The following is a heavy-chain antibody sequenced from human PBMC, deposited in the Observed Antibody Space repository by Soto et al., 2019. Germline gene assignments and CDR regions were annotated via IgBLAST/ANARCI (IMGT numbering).Heavy chain of an antibody. Sequence: GASVKVSCKASGYTFTNYAMHWVRQAPGQRLEWMGWINAGNGNTKYSQKFQGRVTMTEDTSTDTAYMELSSLRSEDTAVYYCATYRLYSSSWYADYWGQGTLVTVSS. CDR1: GYTFTNYA. J-gene: IGHJ4*02. D-gene: IGHD6-13*01. CDR3: ATYRLYSSSWYADY. CDR2: INAGNGNT. V-gene: IGHV1-3*01.